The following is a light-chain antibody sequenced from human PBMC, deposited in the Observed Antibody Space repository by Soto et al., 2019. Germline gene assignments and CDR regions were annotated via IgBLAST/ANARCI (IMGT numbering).Light chain of an antibody. CDR2: NNN. Sequence: QSVLTQPPSVSGTPGQRVTISCSGSSSNIGSNTVNWYQQLPGTAPKLLMYNNNQRPSGVPDRFSGSKSGTSAALAISGLQSEHEADYYCAAWDDRLNGPVVFGGGTKLTVL. CDR3: AAWDDRLNGPVV. CDR1: SSNIGSNT. J-gene: IGLJ2*01. V-gene: IGLV1-44*01.